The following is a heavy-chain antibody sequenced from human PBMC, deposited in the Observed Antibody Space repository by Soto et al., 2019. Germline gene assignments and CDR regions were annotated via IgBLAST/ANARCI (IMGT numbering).Heavy chain of an antibody. CDR1: GGSISNGAYY. J-gene: IGHJ5*02. CDR2: IYYSGST. V-gene: IGHV4-31*03. D-gene: IGHD2-21*01. CDR3: ARDRHTVVVSAEGWFDP. Sequence: QVQLQESGPGLVKPSETLTLTCTVSGGSISNGAYYWSWIRQHPEKGLEWIGYIYYSGSTYYNPSLKSRVTMSVDTSKNQFSLKLNSVTAADTAVYYCARDRHTVVVSAEGWFDPWGQGTRVTVSS.